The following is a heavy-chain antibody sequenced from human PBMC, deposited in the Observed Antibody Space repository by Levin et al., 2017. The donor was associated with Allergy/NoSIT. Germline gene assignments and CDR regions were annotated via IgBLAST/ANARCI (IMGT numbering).Heavy chain of an antibody. CDR1: GFVFSSYG. V-gene: IGHV3-33*01. J-gene: IGHJ6*02. CDR2: IWYDGSNN. CDR3: AREDVRFCSSTTCWGCGMDV. D-gene: IGHD2-2*01. Sequence: GESLKISCATSGFVFSSYGMHWVRQAPGKGLEWVAFIWYDGSNNNYADSVKGRFTISRDNSKNTLYLQINSLRAEDTAVYYCAREDVRFCSSTTCWGCGMDVWGQGTTVTVSS.